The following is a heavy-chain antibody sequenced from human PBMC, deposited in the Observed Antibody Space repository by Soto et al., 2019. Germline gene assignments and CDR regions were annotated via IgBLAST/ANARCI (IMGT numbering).Heavy chain of an antibody. CDR2: IYYSGST. Sequence: QVQLQESGPGLVKPSQTLSLTCTVSGGSISSGDYYWSWIRQPPGKGLEWIGYIYYSGSTYYNPSRKSRVTHSADTSEHQFALELSSVTAADTAVYYCARDGDCSGGSGEAGYFQHWGQGTLVTVSS. D-gene: IGHD2-15*01. V-gene: IGHV4-30-4*01. J-gene: IGHJ1*01. CDR1: GGSISSGDYY. CDR3: ARDGDCSGGSGEAGYFQH.